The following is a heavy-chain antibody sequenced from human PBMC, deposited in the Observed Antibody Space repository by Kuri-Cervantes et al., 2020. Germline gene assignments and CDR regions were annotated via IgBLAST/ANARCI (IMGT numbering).Heavy chain of an antibody. CDR3: ARDRVDFVWSYHYYYGMDV. Sequence: GESLKISCAASGFTFSSYWMHWVRQAPGKGLVWVSRINSDGSSTSYADSVKGRFTISRDNAKNTLYLQMNSLRAEDTAVYYCARDRVDFVWSYHYYYGMDVWGQGTTVTVSS. CDR2: INSDGSST. D-gene: IGHD5/OR15-5a*01. CDR1: GFTFSSYW. V-gene: IGHV3-74*01. J-gene: IGHJ6*02.